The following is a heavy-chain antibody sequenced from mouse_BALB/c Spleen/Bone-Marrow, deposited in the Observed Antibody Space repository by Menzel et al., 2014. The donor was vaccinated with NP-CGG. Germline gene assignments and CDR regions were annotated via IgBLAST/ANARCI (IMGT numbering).Heavy chain of an antibody. CDR1: GFSLTSYG. Sequence: VQRVESGPGLVAPSQSLSITCTVSGFSLTSYGVHWVRQPPGKGPEWLGIIWAGGNTNYNSALMSRLSISKDNSKSQVFLKMNSLQTDDTAMYYCARELGAWFAYWGQGTLVTVSA. D-gene: IGHD4-1*01. V-gene: IGHV2-9*02. J-gene: IGHJ3*01. CDR3: ARELGAWFAY. CDR2: IWAGGNT.